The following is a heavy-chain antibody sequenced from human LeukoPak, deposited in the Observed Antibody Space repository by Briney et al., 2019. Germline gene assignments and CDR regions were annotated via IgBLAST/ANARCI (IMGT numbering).Heavy chain of an antibody. J-gene: IGHJ4*02. V-gene: IGHV4-31*03. CDR1: GGPISSGGYY. D-gene: IGHD4-17*01. Sequence: SQTLSLTCTVSGGPISSGGYYWTWIRHHPGKGLEWIGYIYYSGNTYYNPSLKSRVTISVDTSKNQFSLKLSSVTAADTAVYYCAREGTYGDSEVFDYWGQGTLVTVSS. CDR2: IYYSGNT. CDR3: AREGTYGDSEVFDY.